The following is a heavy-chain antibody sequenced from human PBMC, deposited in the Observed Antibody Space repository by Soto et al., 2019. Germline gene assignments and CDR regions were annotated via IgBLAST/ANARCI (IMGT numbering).Heavy chain of an antibody. V-gene: IGHV3-48*02. D-gene: IGHD3-9*01. CDR1: GYTLSDYS. CDR3: VRDRDWAFDI. J-gene: IGHJ3*02. Sequence: GGSLRLSCVASGYTLSDYSMNWVRQAPGKGLEWVSYFGTSRKYIYYADSVRGRFTISRDDAKNSLYLQLNSLRDEDTALHYCVRDRDWAFDIWGQGTMVTVSS. CDR2: FGTSRKYI.